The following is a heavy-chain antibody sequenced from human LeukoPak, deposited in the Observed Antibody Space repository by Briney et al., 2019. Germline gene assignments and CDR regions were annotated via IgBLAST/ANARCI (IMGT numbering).Heavy chain of an antibody. CDR3: ARVEVRGPMDV. D-gene: IGHD3-10*01. CDR1: GGSISSGSYY. J-gene: IGHJ6*03. CDR2: IYYSGST. V-gene: IGHV4-61*01. Sequence: SQTLSLTCTVSGGSISSGSYYWSWLRQPPGKGLERIGYIYYSGSTNYNPSLKSRVTISVDTSKNQFSLKLSSVPAADTAVYYCARVEVRGPMDVWGKGTTVTVSS.